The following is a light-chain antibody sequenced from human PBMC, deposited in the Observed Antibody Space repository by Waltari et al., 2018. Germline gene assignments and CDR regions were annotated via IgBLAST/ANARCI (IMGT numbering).Light chain of an antibody. Sequence: QTVVTQEPSFSVSPGGTGTPTCGLTAASVPTIHSPSWYQQTPGQAPRTLIYRTNSRSSGVPDRFSGSILGNKAALTITGAQADDESDYYCALYMPSDIWVFGGGTRLTVL. CDR1: AASVPTIHS. CDR3: ALYMPSDIWV. V-gene: IGLV8-61*01. J-gene: IGLJ3*02. CDR2: RTN.